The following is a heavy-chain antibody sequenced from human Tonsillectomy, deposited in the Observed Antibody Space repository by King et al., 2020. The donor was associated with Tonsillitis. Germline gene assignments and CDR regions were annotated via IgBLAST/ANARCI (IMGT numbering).Heavy chain of an antibody. CDR3: ASATCSSTTCYRPEYFQD. J-gene: IGHJ1*01. V-gene: IGHV4-31*01. Sequence: QLQESGPGLVKPSQTLSLTCIVSGGSISSDSYYWSWIRQHPGKGLEWIGYIHYTGSTYYSPSLKSQMTISVDTSKNQFSLNLSSVTAADTAVYYCASATCSSTTCYRPEYFQDWGQGALVTVSS. D-gene: IGHD2-2*01. CDR2: IHYTGST. CDR1: GGSISSDSYY.